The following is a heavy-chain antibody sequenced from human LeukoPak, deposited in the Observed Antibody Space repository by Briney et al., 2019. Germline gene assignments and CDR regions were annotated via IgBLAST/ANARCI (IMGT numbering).Heavy chain of an antibody. CDR1: GGSINSGGYY. Sequence: PSETLSLTCTVSGGSINSGGYYWGWIRQSPGKGLEWIGYIYHSGSAYYNPSLKSRVTISVDRSKNQFSLKLSSVTAADTAVYYCARDRYYYGSGSSDYWGQGTLVTVSS. J-gene: IGHJ4*02. CDR3: ARDRYYYGSGSSDY. V-gene: IGHV4-30-2*06. D-gene: IGHD3-10*01. CDR2: IYHSGSA.